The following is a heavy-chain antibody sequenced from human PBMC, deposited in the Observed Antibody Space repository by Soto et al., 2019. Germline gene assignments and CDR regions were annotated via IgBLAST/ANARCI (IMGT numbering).Heavy chain of an antibody. CDR2: ISGSGSTI. CDR1: VFTFSSYN. J-gene: IGHJ4*02. V-gene: IGHV3-48*02. D-gene: IGHD4-4*01. Sequence: GGSLRLSCIVSVFTFSSYNMNWVRQAPGKGLEWVTYISGSGSTIYYADSVKGRFTISRDNVKNSLHLQMNSLRDEDTAIYYCARSKYIDYWGQGTLVTVSS. CDR3: ARSKYIDY.